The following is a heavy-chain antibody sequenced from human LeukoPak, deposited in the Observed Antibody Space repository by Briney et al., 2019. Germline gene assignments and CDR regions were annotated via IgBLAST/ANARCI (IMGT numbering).Heavy chain of an antibody. CDR3: ARDPSPEPIAMVRGAADY. Sequence: SVKVSCKASGGTFSSYAISWVRQAPGQGLEWMGRIIPILGIANYAQEFQGRVTITADKSTSTAYMELSSLRSEDTAVYYCARDPSPEPIAMVRGAADYWGQGTLVTVSS. V-gene: IGHV1-69*04. CDR2: IIPILGIA. CDR1: GGTFSSYA. J-gene: IGHJ4*02. D-gene: IGHD3-10*01.